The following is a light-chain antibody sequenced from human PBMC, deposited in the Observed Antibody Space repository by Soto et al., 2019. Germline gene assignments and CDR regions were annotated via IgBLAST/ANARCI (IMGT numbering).Light chain of an antibody. V-gene: IGKV1-39*01. CDR1: QTVSKF. CDR3: QQTYSLPRT. CDR2: SAS. Sequence: DVQMTQSPSSLSASVGDSVTIACRASQTVSKFVNWYQQKPGEVPDLLIYSASTLDSGVPSRFSGSGSGTEFTLTISNLQPEDFATYYCQQTYSLPRTFAQGTKV. J-gene: IGKJ1*01.